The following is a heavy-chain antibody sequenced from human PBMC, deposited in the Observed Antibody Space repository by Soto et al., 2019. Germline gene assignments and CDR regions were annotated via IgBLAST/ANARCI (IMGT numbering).Heavy chain of an antibody. CDR2: INHSGST. Sequence: SETLSLTCAVYGGSFSGYYWSWIRQPPGKGLEWIGEINHSGSTNYNPSLKSRVTISVDTSKNQFSLKLSSVTAADTAVYYCARGTCSGGSCYLNYFDYWGQGTLVT. D-gene: IGHD2-15*01. CDR1: GGSFSGYY. V-gene: IGHV4-34*01. J-gene: IGHJ4*02. CDR3: ARGTCSGGSCYLNYFDY.